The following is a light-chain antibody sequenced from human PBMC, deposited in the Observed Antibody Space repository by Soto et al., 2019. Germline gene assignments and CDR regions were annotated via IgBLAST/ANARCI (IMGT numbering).Light chain of an antibody. CDR3: CSYAGSGTWV. CDR1: SSDVGSYNL. Sequence: QSVLTQPASVSGSPGQSITISCTGTSSDVGSYNLVSWYQQHPGKAPKFMISEVTKRPSGVSTRFSGSKSGNTASLTISGLQAEDESDYYCCSYAGSGTWVFGGGTKVTVL. CDR2: EVT. V-gene: IGLV2-23*02. J-gene: IGLJ3*02.